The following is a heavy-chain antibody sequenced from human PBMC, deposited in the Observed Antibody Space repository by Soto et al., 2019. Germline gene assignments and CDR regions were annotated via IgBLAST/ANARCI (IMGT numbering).Heavy chain of an antibody. CDR2: INPSGGST. CDR1: GYTFTSYY. Sequence: ASVKVPCKASGYTFTSYYMHWVRQAPGQGLEWMGIINPSGGSTSYAQKFQGRVTMTRDTSTSTVYMELSSLRSEDTAVYYCARGHCSSTSCYVNYYYYYMDVWGKGTTVTVSS. D-gene: IGHD2-2*01. CDR3: ARGHCSSTSCYVNYYYYYMDV. J-gene: IGHJ6*03. V-gene: IGHV1-46*03.